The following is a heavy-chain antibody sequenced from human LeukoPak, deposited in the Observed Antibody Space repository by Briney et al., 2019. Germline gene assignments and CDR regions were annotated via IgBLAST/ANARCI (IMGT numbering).Heavy chain of an antibody. J-gene: IGHJ4*02. D-gene: IGHD3-22*01. CDR2: IHYSGCT. CDR3: ARLPNRSGCFDY. V-gene: IGHV4-39*01. Sequence: PSETLSLTCTVSAVSISSSSYHWGWIRQPPGKGLEWIGSIHYSGCTYYNPSLKSRVTISVDTSKNQFSLKLTSVTAADTAVYFCARLPNRSGCFDYWGQGTLVTVSS. CDR1: AVSISSSSYH.